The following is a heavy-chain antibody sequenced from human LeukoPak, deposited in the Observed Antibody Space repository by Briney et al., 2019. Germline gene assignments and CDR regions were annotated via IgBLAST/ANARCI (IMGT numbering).Heavy chain of an antibody. V-gene: IGHV5-51*01. J-gene: IGHJ1*01. CDR1: GYSFTNYW. D-gene: IGHD2-2*01. Sequence: GESLKISCKGSGYSFTNYWIGWVRQMPGKGLEWMGIIYPADSYTRYSPSFQGQVTISADKSSRTAYLQWSSLKASDTAVYFCARAGRLCSSNSCYRRAEYFPHWGQGTLVTVSS. CDR2: IYPADSYT. CDR3: ARAGRLCSSNSCYRRAEYFPH.